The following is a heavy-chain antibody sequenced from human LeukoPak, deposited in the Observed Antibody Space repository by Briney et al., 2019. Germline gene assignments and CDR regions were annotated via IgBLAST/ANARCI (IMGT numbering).Heavy chain of an antibody. CDR1: GGSMNNYY. CDR3: ARGRGDSKGTSFDF. D-gene: IGHD3-22*01. CDR2: IYHTGSD. J-gene: IGHJ4*02. V-gene: IGHV4-59*01. Sequence: SETLSLTCTVSGGSMNNYYWSWIRQSPGKGLEWIGYIYHTGSDTYKPSLKSRVTLSLDTSKNQFSLKQSSVTAADTAVYYCARGRGDSKGTSFDFWGQGTLVTVSS.